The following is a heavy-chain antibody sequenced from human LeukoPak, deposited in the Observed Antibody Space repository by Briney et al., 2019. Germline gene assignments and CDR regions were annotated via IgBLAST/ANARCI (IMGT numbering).Heavy chain of an antibody. J-gene: IGHJ4*02. V-gene: IGHV3-21*01. CDR2: ISSSSSYI. D-gene: IGHD6-13*01. CDR3: ARDGTDRSSSWWYYFDY. CDR1: GFTFSSYS. Sequence: GGSLRLSCAASGFTFSSYSMNWVRQAPGKGLEWVSSISSSSSYIYYADSVKGRFTISRDNAKNSLYLQMNSLRAEDTAVYYCARDGTDRSSSWWYYFDYWGQGTPVTVSS.